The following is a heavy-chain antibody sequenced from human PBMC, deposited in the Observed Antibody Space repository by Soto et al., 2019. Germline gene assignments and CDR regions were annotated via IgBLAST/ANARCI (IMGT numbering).Heavy chain of an antibody. Sequence: SETLSLTCTVSGGSISSSSYYWGWIRQPPGKGLEWIGSIYYSGGTYYNPSLKSRVTISVDTSKNQFSLKLSSVTAADTAVYYCARHPPTYYDILTGSDGAFDIWGRGTVVTVSS. CDR1: GGSISSSSYY. D-gene: IGHD3-9*01. CDR3: ARHPPTYYDILTGSDGAFDI. CDR2: IYYSGGT. V-gene: IGHV4-39*01. J-gene: IGHJ3*02.